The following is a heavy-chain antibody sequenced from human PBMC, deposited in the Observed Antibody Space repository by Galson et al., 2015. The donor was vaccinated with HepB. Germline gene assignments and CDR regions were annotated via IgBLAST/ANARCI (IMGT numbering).Heavy chain of an antibody. CDR2: IKQDGSEK. CDR3: ARDGGFDP. Sequence: SLRLSCAASGFTFGRYWMHWVRQAPGKGLEWVANIKQDGSEKYYVDSVKGRFTISRDNAKNSLYLQMNSLRAEDTAVYYCARDGGFDPWGQGTLVTVSS. J-gene: IGHJ5*02. CDR1: GFTFGRYW. V-gene: IGHV3-7*01. D-gene: IGHD2-15*01.